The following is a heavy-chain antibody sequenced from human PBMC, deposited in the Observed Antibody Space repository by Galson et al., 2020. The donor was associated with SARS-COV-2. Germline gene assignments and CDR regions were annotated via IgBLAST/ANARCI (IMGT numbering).Heavy chain of an antibody. Sequence: HGESLKISCTTSGYSFSNYWIAWVRQMPGKGLDWMGIIYPGDSDTRYNPAFRGQITISADSSIRTAYLQWRSLKASDTATYYCARSPTSTSNFYDHDAWGQGTLVTVSS. V-gene: IGHV5-51*01. CDR2: IYPGDSDT. J-gene: IGHJ5*02. D-gene: IGHD5-12*01. CDR3: ARSPTSTSNFYDHDA. CDR1: GYSFSNYW.